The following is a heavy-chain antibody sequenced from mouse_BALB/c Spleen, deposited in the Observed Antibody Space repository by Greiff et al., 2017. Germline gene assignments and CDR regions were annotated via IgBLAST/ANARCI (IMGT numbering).Heavy chain of an antibody. D-gene: IGHD2-10*02. CDR2: IDPSDSYT. J-gene: IGHJ4*01. CDR3: APSPRRQDAMDY. CDR1: GYTFTSYW. V-gene: IGHV1-69*02. Sequence: QVQLQQPGAELVKPGASVKLSCKASGYTFTSYWMHWVKQRPGQGLEWIGEIDPSDSYTNYNQKFKGKATLTVDKSSSTAYMQLSSLTSEDSAVYYCAPSPRRQDAMDYWGQGTSVTVSS.